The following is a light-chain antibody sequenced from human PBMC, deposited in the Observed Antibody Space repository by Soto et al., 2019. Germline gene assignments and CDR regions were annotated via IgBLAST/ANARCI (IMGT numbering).Light chain of an antibody. Sequence: VLTQSPGTLSLSPGERATISCRASQSITRFYLAWYQHKPGQAPRLLIYGASSRATGIPHRFSGSESGTDFTLTISRLEPEDCGVYYXQQSGGSPPYTFGQGTRLEIK. J-gene: IGKJ2*01. CDR2: GAS. V-gene: IGKV3-20*01. CDR3: QQSGGSPPYT. CDR1: QSITRFY.